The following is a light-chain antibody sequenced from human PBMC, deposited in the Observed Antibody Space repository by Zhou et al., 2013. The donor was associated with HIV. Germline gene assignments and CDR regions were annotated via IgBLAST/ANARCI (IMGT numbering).Light chain of an antibody. V-gene: IGKV3-11*01. CDR3: QQRRNWPIT. Sequence: QSPDTLSLSPGERVTVSCRASQTVSSNLAWYQQKPGQAPRLLIYDASNTASGIPARFSGSGFGTDFTLTISSLEPEDFAIYYCQQRRNWPITFGQGTRLEIK. CDR2: DAS. J-gene: IGKJ5*01. CDR1: QTVSSN.